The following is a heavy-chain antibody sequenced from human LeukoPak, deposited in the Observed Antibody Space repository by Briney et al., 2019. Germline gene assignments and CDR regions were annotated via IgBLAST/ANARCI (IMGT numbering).Heavy chain of an antibody. J-gene: IGHJ4*02. Sequence: GGSLRLSCAASGFTFGTYRMNWVRQAPGKGLEWVSSISRSSSYIYYADSVKGRFTISRDNAKNSLYLQMNSLRAEDTAVYYCARDGSGSYYLDYWGQGTLVTVSS. CDR1: GFTFGTYR. D-gene: IGHD3-10*01. V-gene: IGHV3-21*01. CDR3: ARDGSGSYYLDY. CDR2: ISRSSSYI.